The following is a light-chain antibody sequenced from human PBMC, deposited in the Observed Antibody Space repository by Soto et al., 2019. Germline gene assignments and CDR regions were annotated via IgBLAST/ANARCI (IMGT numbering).Light chain of an antibody. CDR3: QQYNSYSQS. CDR1: QSISSW. J-gene: IGKJ1*01. V-gene: IGKV1-5*01. Sequence: DIQMTQSPSTLSASVGDRVTITCRASQSISSWLAWYQQKPGKAPKLLIYDASSLESGVPSRFSGSGSGTEFTLTMTRLQPDDFATYYCQQYNSYSQSFGQGTKVEIK. CDR2: DAS.